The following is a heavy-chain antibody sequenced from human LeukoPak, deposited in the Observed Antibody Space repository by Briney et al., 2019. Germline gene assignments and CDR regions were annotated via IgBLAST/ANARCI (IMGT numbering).Heavy chain of an antibody. J-gene: IGHJ4*02. CDR1: GFTFSSYA. D-gene: IGHD2/OR15-2a*01. CDR2: ISGSGGST. V-gene: IGHV3-23*01. CDR3: AKDNEYLPDFLFDY. Sequence: QPGGSLRLSCAASGFTFSSYAMSWVRQAPGKGLEWVSAISGSGGSTYYADSVKGRFTISRDNSKNTLYLQMNSLRAEDTAVYYSAKDNEYLPDFLFDYWGQGTLVTVSS.